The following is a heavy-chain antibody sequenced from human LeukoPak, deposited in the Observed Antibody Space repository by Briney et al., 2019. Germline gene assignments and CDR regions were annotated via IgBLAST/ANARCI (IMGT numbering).Heavy chain of an antibody. J-gene: IGHJ2*01. V-gene: IGHV4-59*01. D-gene: IGHD2-2*01. Sequence: SETLSLTCTVSCGSISSYYWSWIRQPPGKGLEWIGYIYYSGSTNYNPSLKSRVTISVDTSKNQFSLKLSSVTAADTAVYYCARLSSNWYFDLWGRGTLVTVSS. CDR1: CGSISSYY. CDR2: IYYSGST. CDR3: ARLSSNWYFDL.